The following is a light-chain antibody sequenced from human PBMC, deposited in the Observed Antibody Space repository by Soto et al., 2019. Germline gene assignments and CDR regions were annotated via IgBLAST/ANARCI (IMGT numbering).Light chain of an antibody. CDR3: SSYAGSNTVV. Sequence: QSVLTQPPSASGSPGQSVTISCTGTSSDVGGYNYVSWYQQHPGKAPKLMIYEVSKRPSGVPDRFSGSKTGNTASLTISGVQDADEADYYCSSYAGSNTVVFGGGTKLTVL. CDR1: SSDVGGYNY. V-gene: IGLV2-8*01. CDR2: EVS. J-gene: IGLJ2*01.